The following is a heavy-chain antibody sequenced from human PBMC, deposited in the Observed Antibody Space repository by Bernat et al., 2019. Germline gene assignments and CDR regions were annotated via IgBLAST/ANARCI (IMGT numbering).Heavy chain of an antibody. CDR2: MNPNSGNT. J-gene: IGHJ1*01. Sequence: QVQLVQSGAEVKKPGASVKVSCKASGYTFTSYDINWVRQATGQGLEWMGWMNPNSGNTGYAQKFQGRVTMTRNTSISTAYMELSRLRSDDTAVYYCARGVFRVMGGSYYPKYFQHWGQGTLVTVSS. V-gene: IGHV1-8*01. CDR3: ARGVFRVMGGSYYPKYFQH. CDR1: GYTFTSYD. D-gene: IGHD1-26*01.